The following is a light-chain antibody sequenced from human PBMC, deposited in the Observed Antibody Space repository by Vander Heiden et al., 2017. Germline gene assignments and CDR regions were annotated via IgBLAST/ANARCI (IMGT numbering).Light chain of an antibody. CDR3: QGGYSKP. CDR1: QSISSY. Sequence: DIQMTQSPSFLSASVGDRVTITCRASQSISSYLNWYQQKPGKAPKLLIYAASSLKRGVQSRFSGSGSGTDFTLTISRRQTEDFATYYAQGGYSKPFGGGTKVEIK. V-gene: IGKV1-39*02. CDR2: AAS. J-gene: IGKJ4*01.